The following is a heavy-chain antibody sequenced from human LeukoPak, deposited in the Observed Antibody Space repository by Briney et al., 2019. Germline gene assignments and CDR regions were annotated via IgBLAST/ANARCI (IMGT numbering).Heavy chain of an antibody. CDR2: IASDGSST. CDR3: ANGKGAAAIY. J-gene: IGHJ4*02. D-gene: IGHD2-2*01. V-gene: IGHV3-74*01. CDR1: GFTFSSYW. Sequence: PGGSLRLSCAASGFTFSSYWMNWVRHAPGKGLVWVSRIASDGSSTTYADSVKGRFSISRDNAKNTLYLQMNSLRAEDTAVYYCANGKGAAAIYWGQGTLVTVSS.